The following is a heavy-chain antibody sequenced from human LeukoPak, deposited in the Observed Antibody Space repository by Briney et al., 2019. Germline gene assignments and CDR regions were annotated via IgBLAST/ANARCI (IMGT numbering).Heavy chain of an antibody. CDR2: IKYHGSDE. Sequence: GGSLRLSCAASGFTFSDYWMSWVRQAPGKGLEWVANIKYHGSDEHYVDSVRGRFTISRDNAKNSLFLQMNSLRAEDTAVYYCARIGGSGAYWDYWGQGTLVTVSS. CDR3: ARIGGSGAYWDY. V-gene: IGHV3-7*01. J-gene: IGHJ4*02. CDR1: GFTFSDYW. D-gene: IGHD3-10*01.